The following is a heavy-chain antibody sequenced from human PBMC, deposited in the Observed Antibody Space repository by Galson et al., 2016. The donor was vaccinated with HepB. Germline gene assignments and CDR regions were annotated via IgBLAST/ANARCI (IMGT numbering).Heavy chain of an antibody. CDR3: TTDHYSARDAFDT. Sequence: SCKASGYTFTSYAISWVRPAPGKGLEWMGGFAPEHGETIYAQKFQGRVTMTEDTSTDTAYMELSSLRSEDTAVYYCTTDHYSARDAFDTWGQGTLVTVSS. CDR2: FAPEHGET. D-gene: IGHD4-11*01. J-gene: IGHJ3*02. CDR1: GYTFTSYA. V-gene: IGHV1-24*01.